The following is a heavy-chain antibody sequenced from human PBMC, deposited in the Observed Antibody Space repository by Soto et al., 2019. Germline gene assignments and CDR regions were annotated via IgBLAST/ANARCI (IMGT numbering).Heavy chain of an antibody. V-gene: IGHV1-18*01. CDR3: ARARPAPGYCSSTSCSNYYYYGMDV. CDR1: GYTFTSYG. CDR2: ISAYNGNT. J-gene: IGHJ6*02. D-gene: IGHD2-2*01. Sequence: QVQLVQSGAEVKKPGASVKVSCKASGYTFTSYGISWVRQAPGQGLEWMGWISAYNGNTNYAQKLQGRVTMTTDTATRTAYMELRSLRSDDTAVYYCARARPAPGYCSSTSCSNYYYYGMDVWGQGTTVTVSS.